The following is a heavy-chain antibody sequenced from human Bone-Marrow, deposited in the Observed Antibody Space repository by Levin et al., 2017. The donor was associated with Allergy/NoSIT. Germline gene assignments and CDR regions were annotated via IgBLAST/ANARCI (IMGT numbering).Heavy chain of an antibody. CDR2: MNPNSGNT. D-gene: IGHD3-16*02. Sequence: GESLKISCKASGYTFTSYDINWVRQATGQGLEWMGWMNPNSGNTGYAQKFQGRVTMTRNTSISTAYMELSSLRSEDTAVYYCARGAYDYIWGSYRDNWFDPWGQGTLVTVSS. J-gene: IGHJ5*02. V-gene: IGHV1-8*01. CDR1: GYTFTSYD. CDR3: ARGAYDYIWGSYRDNWFDP.